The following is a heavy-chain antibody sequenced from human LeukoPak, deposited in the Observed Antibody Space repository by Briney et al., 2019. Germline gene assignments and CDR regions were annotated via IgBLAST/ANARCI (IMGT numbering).Heavy chain of an antibody. D-gene: IGHD3-10*01. J-gene: IGHJ4*02. Sequence: PGESLRLSCAGSGFTSGSYAMSWVRQAPGKGLEWVSAISGNGYNTYYADSVKGRFTISSESSGNTLYLQMHNLRAEDTAVYYCAKGVRLWFAFYFDYWGQGTLVTVSS. CDR2: ISGNGYNT. CDR3: AKGVRLWFAFYFDY. V-gene: IGHV3-23*01. CDR1: GFTSGSYA.